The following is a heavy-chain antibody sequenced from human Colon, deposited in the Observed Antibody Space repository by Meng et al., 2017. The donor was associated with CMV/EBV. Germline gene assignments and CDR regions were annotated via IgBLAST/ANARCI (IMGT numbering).Heavy chain of an antibody. Sequence: GHLVLSGAGGKKPGATGKVACKTSGHTFRDYHIHWERQAPGQGLEWMGWINSNSGATDYAQKFQGRFTMTRDTSITTVYMELSSLRSDDTAVYYCARDPSGSRVPFDYWGQGSLVTVSS. J-gene: IGHJ4*02. V-gene: IGHV1-2*02. CDR1: GHTFRDYH. CDR2: INSNSGAT. CDR3: ARDPSGSRVPFDY. D-gene: IGHD1-26*01.